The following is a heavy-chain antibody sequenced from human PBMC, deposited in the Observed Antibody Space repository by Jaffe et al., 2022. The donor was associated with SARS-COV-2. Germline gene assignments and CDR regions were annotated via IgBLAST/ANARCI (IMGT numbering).Heavy chain of an antibody. CDR1: GFTFSSYG. J-gene: IGHJ4*02. CDR3: ANLYSGSYYGVGFF. Sequence: QVQLVESGGGVVQPGRSLRLSCAASGFTFSSYGMHWVRQAPGKGLEWVAVISYDGSNKYYADSVKGRFTISRDNSKNTLYLQMNSLRAEDTAVYYCANLYSGSYYGVGFFWGQGTLVTVSS. CDR2: ISYDGSNK. D-gene: IGHD1-26*01. V-gene: IGHV3-30*18.